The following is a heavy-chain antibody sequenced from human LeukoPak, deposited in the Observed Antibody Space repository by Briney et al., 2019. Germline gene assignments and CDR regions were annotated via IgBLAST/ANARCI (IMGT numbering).Heavy chain of an antibody. J-gene: IGHJ4*02. CDR1: GGSISSSGYY. Sequence: SETLSLTCTVSGGSISSSGYYWGWVRQPPGKGLEWIGIIYFSGTTYYNPSLKSRVTISVDTSKNQFSLKLNSVTAADTAVYYCARLVDYYDSRGYFDYWGQGALVTVSS. D-gene: IGHD3-22*01. CDR3: ARLVDYYDSRGYFDY. V-gene: IGHV4-39*01. CDR2: IYFSGTT.